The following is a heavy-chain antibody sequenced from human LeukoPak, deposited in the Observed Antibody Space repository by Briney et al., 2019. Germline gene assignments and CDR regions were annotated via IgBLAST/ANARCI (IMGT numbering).Heavy chain of an antibody. J-gene: IGHJ6*03. Sequence: SETLSLTCAVYGGSFSGYYWSWIRQPPGKGLEWIGEINHSGSTNYNSSLKSRVTISVDTSENQFSLKLSSVTAADTAVYYCARISSEGYYYYMDVWGKGTTVTISS. CDR1: GGSFSGYY. CDR3: ARISSEGYYYYMDV. CDR2: INHSGST. D-gene: IGHD3-22*01. V-gene: IGHV4-34*01.